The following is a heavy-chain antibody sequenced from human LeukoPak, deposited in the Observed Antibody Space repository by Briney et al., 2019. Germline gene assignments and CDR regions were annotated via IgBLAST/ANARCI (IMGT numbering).Heavy chain of an antibody. Sequence: GGSLRLSCAASGFTLSDYCIHWVRQAPGKGPVWVSRTKIDGSTTTYVDSVRGRFTISGDTAKNTLYLQMNSLRAEDTAVYYCIRGSRDGYNSFDYWGQGTLVTVSS. J-gene: IGHJ4*02. CDR1: GFTLSDYC. V-gene: IGHV3-74*01. CDR2: TKIDGSTT. D-gene: IGHD5-24*01. CDR3: IRGSRDGYNSFDY.